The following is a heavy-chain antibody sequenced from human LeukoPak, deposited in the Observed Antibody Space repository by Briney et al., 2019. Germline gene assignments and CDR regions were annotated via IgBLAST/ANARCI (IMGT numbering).Heavy chain of an antibody. J-gene: IGHJ4*02. Sequence: ASVKVSCKASGYTFTGYYMHWVRQAPGQGLEWMGWINPNSGSTSYAQKFQGRVTMTRDTSTSTVYMELSSLRSEDTAVYYCARAVGATLFDYWGQGTLVTVSS. V-gene: IGHV1-46*01. CDR1: GYTFTGYY. CDR3: ARAVGATLFDY. D-gene: IGHD1-26*01. CDR2: INPNSGST.